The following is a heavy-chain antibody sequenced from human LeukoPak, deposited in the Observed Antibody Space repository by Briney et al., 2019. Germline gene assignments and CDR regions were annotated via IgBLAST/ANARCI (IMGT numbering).Heavy chain of an antibody. D-gene: IGHD2-2*01. J-gene: IGHJ5*02. CDR3: ARRGYCSSTSCYEYWFDP. Sequence: PSETLSLTCTVSGGSISSSSYYWGWIRQPPGEGLEWIGIIYYSGSTYYNPSLKSRLTISVDTSKNQFSLKLSSVTATDTAVYYCARRGYCSSTSCYEYWFDPWGQGTLVTVSS. V-gene: IGHV4-39*01. CDR2: IYYSGST. CDR1: GGSISSSSYY.